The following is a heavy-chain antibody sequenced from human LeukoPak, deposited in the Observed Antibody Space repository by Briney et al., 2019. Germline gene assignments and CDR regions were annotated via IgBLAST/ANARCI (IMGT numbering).Heavy chain of an antibody. CDR3: ARDRVPYYDSSGYYPYYFDY. V-gene: IGHV1-69*13. CDR2: IIPMFGVA. J-gene: IGHJ4*02. D-gene: IGHD3-22*01. Sequence: SVKVSCKPSGGTFINFAISWVRQAPGQGLEWMGGIIPMFGVANYAQKFQGRVTITADESTSTAYMELSSLRSEDTAVYYCARDRVPYYDSSGYYPYYFDYWGQGTLVTVSS. CDR1: GGTFINFA.